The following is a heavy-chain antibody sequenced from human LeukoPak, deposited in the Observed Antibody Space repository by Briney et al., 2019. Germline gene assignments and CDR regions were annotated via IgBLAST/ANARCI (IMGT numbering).Heavy chain of an antibody. CDR3: ARDGLGGWFDP. CDR1: GGSISSHY. V-gene: IGHV4-59*11. CDR2: IYYSGST. J-gene: IGHJ5*02. Sequence: SETLSLTCTVSGGSISSHYWSWIRQPPGKGLEWIGYIYYSGSTNYNPSLKSRVTISVDTSKNQFSLKLSSVTAADTAVYYCARDGLGGWFDPWGQGTLVTVSS. D-gene: IGHD3-10*01.